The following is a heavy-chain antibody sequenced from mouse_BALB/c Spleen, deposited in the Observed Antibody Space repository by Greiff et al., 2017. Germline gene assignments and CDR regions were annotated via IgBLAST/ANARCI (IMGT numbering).Heavy chain of an antibody. CDR3: ARGGYGGAWFAY. V-gene: IGHV7-3*02. J-gene: IGHJ3*01. Sequence: EVMLVESGGGLVQPGGSLRLSCATSGFTFTDYYMSWVRQPPGKALEWLGFIRNKANGYTTEYSASVKGRFTISRDNSQSILYLQMNTLRAEDSATYYCARGGYGGAWFAYWGQGTLVTVSA. D-gene: IGHD2-2*01. CDR2: IRNKANGYTT. CDR1: GFTFTDYY.